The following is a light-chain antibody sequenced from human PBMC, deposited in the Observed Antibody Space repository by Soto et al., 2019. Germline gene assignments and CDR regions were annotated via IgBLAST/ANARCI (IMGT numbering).Light chain of an antibody. CDR2: KAS. J-gene: IGKJ1*01. CDR1: QSISSW. CDR3: QQYTTYCWT. V-gene: IGKV1-5*03. Sequence: DIQMTQSPSTLSASLGDRVTITCRASQSISSWVAWYQQKPGKAPKLLIYKASSLESGVPSRFSGSESGTEFTLTISSLQPDDFATYYCQQYTTYCWTFGQGTKVEIK.